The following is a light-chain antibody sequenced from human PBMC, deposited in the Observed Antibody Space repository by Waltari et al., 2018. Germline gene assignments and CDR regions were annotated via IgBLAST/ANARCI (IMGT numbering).Light chain of an antibody. V-gene: IGKV3-20*01. J-gene: IGKJ3*01. CDR3: HYYGASPLFA. CDR1: QGVSSNS. CDR2: GAS. Sequence: EITLTQSPGTLSLSPGQRATLSCRASQGVSSNSLAWYQHIPRQAPRLLIYGASTRAPGIPERFSGRESVTDFTLTISRLEPEDFAVYYCHYYGASPLFAFGPGTKVDV.